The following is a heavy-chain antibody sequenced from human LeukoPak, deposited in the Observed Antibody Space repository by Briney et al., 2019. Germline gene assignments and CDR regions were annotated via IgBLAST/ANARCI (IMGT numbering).Heavy chain of an antibody. J-gene: IGHJ4*02. CDR1: GGSISSGGFY. Sequence: TLSLTCTVSGGSISSGGFYWSWIRQPPGKGLEWIGYIHHSGDTYQNPSLKSRVTVSSDRSKNEFYLKLSSVTAADTAVYYCARLIAADPQLDYWGQGTLVTVSS. V-gene: IGHV4-30-2*01. D-gene: IGHD6-25*01. CDR3: ARLIAADPQLDY. CDR2: IHHSGDT.